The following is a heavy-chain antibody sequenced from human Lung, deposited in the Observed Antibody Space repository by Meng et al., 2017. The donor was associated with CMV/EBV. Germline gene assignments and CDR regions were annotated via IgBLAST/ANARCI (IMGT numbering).Heavy chain of an antibody. Sequence: GSLRLXXTVSGGSISSSSYYWGWVRQPPGKGLEWIGSIYYSGSTYYNPSLKSRVTISLYTSKNQFSLKLSSVTAADTAVYYCARDYTYDFWSGQYGGKRGFDPWGQGXLGTVSS. CDR2: IYYSGST. CDR1: GGSISSSSYY. J-gene: IGHJ5*02. CDR3: ARDYTYDFWSGQYGGKRGFDP. V-gene: IGHV4-39*07. D-gene: IGHD3-3*01.